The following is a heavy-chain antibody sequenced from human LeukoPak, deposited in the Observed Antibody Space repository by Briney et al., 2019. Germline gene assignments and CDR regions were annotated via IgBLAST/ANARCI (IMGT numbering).Heavy chain of an antibody. CDR3: ARGTGGIMGRSWFDP. Sequence: ASVKVSCKSSGYTFTVYYMHWVRQAPGQGLEWMGWINPNSGGTNYAQKFQGRVTMTRDTSISTAYMELSRLRSEDTAVYYCARGTGGIMGRSWFDPWGQGTLVTVSS. CDR1: GYTFTVYY. J-gene: IGHJ5*02. D-gene: IGHD4-23*01. CDR2: INPNSGGT. V-gene: IGHV1-2*02.